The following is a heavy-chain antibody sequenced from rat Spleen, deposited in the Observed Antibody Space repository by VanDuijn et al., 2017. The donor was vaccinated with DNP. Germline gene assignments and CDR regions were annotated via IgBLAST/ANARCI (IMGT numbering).Heavy chain of an antibody. CDR2: ISTSGGST. CDR3: TREDGWEDYYSSYAMDA. CDR1: GFTFSSFP. Sequence: EVQLVESGGGLVQPGRSMKLSCAASGFTFSSFPMAWVRQAPTKGLEWVATISTSGGSTYYRDSVKGRFTISRDNAKSTLYLQMNSLRSEDTATYYCTREDGWEDYYSSYAMDAWGQGTSVTVSS. J-gene: IGHJ4*01. D-gene: IGHD1-2*01. V-gene: IGHV5-46*01.